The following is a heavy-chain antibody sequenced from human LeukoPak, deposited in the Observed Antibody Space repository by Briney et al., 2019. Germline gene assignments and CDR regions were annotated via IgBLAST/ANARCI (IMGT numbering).Heavy chain of an antibody. D-gene: IGHD2-15*01. Sequence: PSETLSLTCTVSGGSISRYFWSWVRQPPGKGLEWIASIYYSGSTNYNPSLKSRVTMSLDTSKNQFSLKLTSVTAADTAVYYCARDPGSYYDYWGQGTLVTVSS. V-gene: IGHV4-59*01. J-gene: IGHJ4*02. CDR1: GGSISRYF. CDR2: IYYSGST. CDR3: ARDPGSYYDY.